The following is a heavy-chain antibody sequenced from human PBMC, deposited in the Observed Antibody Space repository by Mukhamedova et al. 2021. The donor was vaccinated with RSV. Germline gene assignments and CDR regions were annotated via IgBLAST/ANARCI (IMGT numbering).Heavy chain of an antibody. D-gene: IGHD6-13*01. Sequence: QSTWKGLEWVSTVTGSGSHTFYADSVRGRFTISRDNSKNTLYLQMNSLRAEDTAVYYCAKGAADDKVDWFDPWGQGTRVTVS. CDR2: VTGSGSHT. J-gene: IGHJ5*02. V-gene: IGHV3-23*01. CDR3: AKGAADDKVDWFDP.